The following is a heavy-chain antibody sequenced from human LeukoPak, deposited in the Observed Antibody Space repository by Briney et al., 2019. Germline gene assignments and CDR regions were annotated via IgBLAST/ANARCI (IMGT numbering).Heavy chain of an antibody. J-gene: IGHJ4*02. CDR3: ARRTSCSSTSCQYFFDY. CDR2: IYPGDSNT. CDR1: GYIFTSYW. V-gene: IGHV5-51*01. Sequence: GESLKISFKGSGYIFTSYWIGWVRQMPGKGLEWMGIIYPGDSNTRYSPSFQGQVTISADKSISTAYLQWSSLKASDTAMYYCARRTSCSSTSCQYFFDYWGQGTLVTVSS. D-gene: IGHD2-2*01.